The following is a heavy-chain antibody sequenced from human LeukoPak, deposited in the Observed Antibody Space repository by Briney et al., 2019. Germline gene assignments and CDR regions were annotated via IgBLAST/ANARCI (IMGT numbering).Heavy chain of an antibody. V-gene: IGHV3-48*01. D-gene: IGHD5/OR15-5a*01. CDR1: GFTFSSYH. Sequence: AAGSLRLSCAASGFTFSSYHMNWVRQAPGKGLEWLSYIHSTSGSIHYAASVKGRFTISRDNAKNSLYLQMNSLRAEDTAVYYCSRVVQDVSCADYWGQGTLVIVSS. CDR2: IHSTSGSI. J-gene: IGHJ4*02. CDR3: SRVVQDVSCADY.